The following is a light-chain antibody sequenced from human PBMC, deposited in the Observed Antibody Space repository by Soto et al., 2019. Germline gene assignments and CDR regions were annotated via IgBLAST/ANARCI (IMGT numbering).Light chain of an antibody. CDR2: ADS. V-gene: IGKV3-11*01. CDR3: QQRYNWPIT. J-gene: IGKJ5*01. Sequence: EIVLTQSPGTLSLSPGERATLSCRASQSVSGYIGWYQQKPGQAPRLLIYADSNRATGIPARFSGSGSGTDFTLTISSLEPEDFSVYYYQQRYNWPITFGQGTRLEIK. CDR1: QSVSGY.